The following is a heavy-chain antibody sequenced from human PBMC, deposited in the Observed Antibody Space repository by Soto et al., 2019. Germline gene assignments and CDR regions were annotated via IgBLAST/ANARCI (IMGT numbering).Heavy chain of an antibody. J-gene: IGHJ4*02. Sequence: GGSLRLSCSASGFIFSESTIYWVRQVPGKGLEAISAVSTSGRSTYYADSVKDRFTISRDNSKNTLLLQMGSLRPEDTDIYYCVKQAHGLDGVAFDYWGQGTQVTVSS. CDR1: GFIFSEST. D-gene: IGHD2-15*01. CDR2: VSTSGRST. CDR3: VKQAHGLDGVAFDY. V-gene: IGHV3-64D*06.